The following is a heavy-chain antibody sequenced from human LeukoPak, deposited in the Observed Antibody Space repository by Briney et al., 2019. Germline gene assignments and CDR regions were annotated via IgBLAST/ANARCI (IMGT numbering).Heavy chain of an antibody. Sequence: ASVKVSCKASGYTFTSYDINWVRQATGQGLEWMGWMNPNSGNTGYAQKFQGRVTMTRNTSISTAYMELSSLRSEDTAVYYCARIRLWSGEFDPWGQGTLVTVSS. CDR2: MNPNSGNT. D-gene: IGHD5-18*01. CDR3: ARIRLWSGEFDP. V-gene: IGHV1-8*01. J-gene: IGHJ5*02. CDR1: GYTFTSYD.